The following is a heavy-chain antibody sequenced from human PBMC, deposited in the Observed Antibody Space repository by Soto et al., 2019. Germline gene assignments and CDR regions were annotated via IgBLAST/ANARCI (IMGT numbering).Heavy chain of an antibody. CDR1: GYTFTSYD. J-gene: IGHJ4*02. CDR3: ARGPNTAMAMASDY. CDR2: MNPNSGNT. D-gene: IGHD5-18*01. Sequence: QVQLVQSGAEVQKPGASVKVSCKASGYTFTSYDINWVRQATGQGLEWMGWMNPNSGNTGYAQKFQGRVTMTRNTSISTAYMELSSLRSEDTAVYYCARGPNTAMAMASDYWGQGTLVTVSS. V-gene: IGHV1-8*01.